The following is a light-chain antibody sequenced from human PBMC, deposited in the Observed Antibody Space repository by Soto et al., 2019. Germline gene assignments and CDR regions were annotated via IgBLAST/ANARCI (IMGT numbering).Light chain of an antibody. CDR3: QKYYSAPLT. Sequence: DIQMTQSPSSLYASVGDRVTITCRARQGISNHLAWYQQKPGKVPKLLIYAASTVQSGVPSRFSGSGSGTDFALTISSLQPEDVATYYCQKYYSAPLTFGGGTKVEIK. CDR2: AAS. J-gene: IGKJ4*01. CDR1: QGISNH. V-gene: IGKV1-27*01.